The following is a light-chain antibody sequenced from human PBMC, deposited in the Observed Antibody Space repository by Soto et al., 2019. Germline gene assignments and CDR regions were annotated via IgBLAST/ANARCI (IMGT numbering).Light chain of an antibody. Sequence: QSVLTQPPSASGTPGQRVTISCSGSSSNIGSNSVNWYQQLPGTAPKLLIFFNNQRPSGVPDRFSGSKSGTSASLAISGLQSEDEADYYCAAWDDSLNGNVVFGGGTQVTVL. CDR1: SSNIGSNS. V-gene: IGLV1-44*01. CDR2: FNN. CDR3: AAWDDSLNGNVV. J-gene: IGLJ2*01.